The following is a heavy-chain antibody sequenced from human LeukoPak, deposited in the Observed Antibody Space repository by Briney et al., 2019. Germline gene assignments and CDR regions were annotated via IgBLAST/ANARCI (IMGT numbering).Heavy chain of an antibody. J-gene: IGHJ4*02. D-gene: IGHD7-27*01. V-gene: IGHV3-48*01. CDR3: ARDWAFDY. CDR2: ISSGSSTI. CDR1: GFTFSSYS. Sequence: GGSLRLSCAASGFTFSSYSMNWVRQAPGQGLEWVSYISSGSSTIHYVDSVKGRLTISRDNAKNSLYLQMNSLRVEDTAIYFCARDWAFDYWGQGTLVTVSS.